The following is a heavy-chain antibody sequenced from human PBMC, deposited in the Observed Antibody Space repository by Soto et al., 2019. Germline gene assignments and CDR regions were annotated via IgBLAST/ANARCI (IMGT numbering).Heavy chain of an antibody. J-gene: IGHJ6*02. CDR3: ARSDRGCSSTSCYAGGWYYYYGMDV. CDR2: ISHRGTI. Sequence: PSETLSLTCAVSGGSISNNYWWSWVRQSPGKGLVWIGEISHRGTINYNPSLKSRVTISVDTSKNQFSLKLSSVTAADTAVYYCARSDRGCSSTSCYAGGWYYYYGMDVWGQGTTVTVSS. V-gene: IGHV4-4*02. CDR1: GGSISNNYW. D-gene: IGHD2-2*01.